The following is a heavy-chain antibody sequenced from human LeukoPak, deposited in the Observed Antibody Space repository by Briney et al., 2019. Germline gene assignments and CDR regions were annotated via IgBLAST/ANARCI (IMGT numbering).Heavy chain of an antibody. CDR3: ARCYGSGSYYYYYYMDV. D-gene: IGHD3-10*01. CDR1: GGSISSYY. CDR2: IYYSGST. J-gene: IGHJ6*03. Sequence: PSETLSLTCTVSGGSISSYYWSWIRQPPGKGLEWIGYIYYSGSTNYNPSLKSRVTISVDTSKNQSSLKLSSVTAADTAVYYCARCYGSGSYYYYYYMDVWGKGTTVTVSS. V-gene: IGHV4-59*01.